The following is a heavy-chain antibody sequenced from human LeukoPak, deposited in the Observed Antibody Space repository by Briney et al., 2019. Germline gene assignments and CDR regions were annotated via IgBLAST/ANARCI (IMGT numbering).Heavy chain of an antibody. CDR3: AKGDRTRAFDI. CDR1: GFTFDDYA. Sequence: PGGSLRLSCAASGFTFDDYAMHWVRQAPGKGLEWVSGISWNSGSIGYADSVKGRFTISRDNAKNSLYLQMNSLRAEDTALYYRAKGDRTRAFDIWGQGTMVTVSS. J-gene: IGHJ3*02. D-gene: IGHD3-22*01. V-gene: IGHV3-9*01. CDR2: ISWNSGSI.